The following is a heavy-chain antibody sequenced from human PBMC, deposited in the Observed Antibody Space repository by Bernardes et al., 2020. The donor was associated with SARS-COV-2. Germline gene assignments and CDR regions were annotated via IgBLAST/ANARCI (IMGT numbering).Heavy chain of an antibody. CDR1: GFTFSSYA. CDR3: ANRLWSSTWAGGFDY. V-gene: IGHV3-23*01. Sequence: GGSLRLSCAASGFTFSSYAMSWVRQAPGKGLEWVSAISGSGGSTYYTDSVKGRFTISRDNSKNTLYLQMNSLRAEDTAVYYCANRLWSSTWAGGFDYWGQGTLVTVSS. D-gene: IGHD6-13*01. J-gene: IGHJ4*02. CDR2: ISGSGGST.